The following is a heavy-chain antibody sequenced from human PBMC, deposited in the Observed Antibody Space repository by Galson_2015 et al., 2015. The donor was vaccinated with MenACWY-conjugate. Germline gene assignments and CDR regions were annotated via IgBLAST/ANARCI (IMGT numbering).Heavy chain of an antibody. CDR3: ARQDFWSGHYYFDY. CDR2: IDPSDFHI. Sequence: QSGAEVKQPGESLRISFKVSGYSFTGYWISWVRQMPGRGLEWMGRIDPSDFHIDYSPSFQGHVTMSVDRSISAAYVQWSSLKASDTAMYYCARQDFWSGHYYFDYWGQGTLVTVSS. V-gene: IGHV5-10-1*01. J-gene: IGHJ4*02. CDR1: GYSFTGYW. D-gene: IGHD3-3*01.